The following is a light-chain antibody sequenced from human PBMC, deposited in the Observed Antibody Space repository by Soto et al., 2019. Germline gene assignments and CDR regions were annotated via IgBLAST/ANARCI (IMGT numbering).Light chain of an antibody. CDR2: EVS. CDR3: SSYTSSICV. J-gene: IGLJ1*01. V-gene: IGLV2-14*01. Sequence: QSALTQPASVSGSPGQSITISCTGTSSDVGGYNYVSWYQQHPGKAPKLMIYEVSNRPSGVSNRFSGSKSGNTASLTISGLQAEDGADYHVSSYTSSICVFGTGTKLTVL. CDR1: SSDVGGYNY.